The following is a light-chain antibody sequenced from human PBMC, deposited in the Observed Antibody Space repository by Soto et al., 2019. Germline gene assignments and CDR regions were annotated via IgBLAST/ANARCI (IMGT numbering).Light chain of an antibody. CDR2: LAS. Sequence: EIVMTQSPLSLPVTPGEPASISCRSSQSLLHNNGQTFLDWYLQKPGQSPQLLVFLASNRASGVPSRFRSSGSGTDFTLKISRVEAEDVGIYYCMQTLDSPDTLGQGTQLEMK. J-gene: IGKJ2*01. V-gene: IGKV2-28*01. CDR1: QSLLHNNGQTF. CDR3: MQTLDSPDT.